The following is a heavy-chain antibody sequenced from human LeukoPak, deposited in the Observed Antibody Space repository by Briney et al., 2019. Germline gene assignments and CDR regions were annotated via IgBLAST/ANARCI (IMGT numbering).Heavy chain of an antibody. J-gene: IGHJ6*02. CDR2: TNTDGSRI. CDR1: GFTFSSYW. V-gene: IGHV3-74*03. Sequence: GGSLRLSCAASGFTFSSYWMHWVRQAPGKGLVWLSRTNTDGSRITYADSVKGRFTISGDNARNTLYLQMSSLRAEDTAVYYCVRDSLSGGLWTGYPMDVWGQGTTVTVSS. D-gene: IGHD3/OR15-3a*01. CDR3: VRDSLSGGLWTGYPMDV.